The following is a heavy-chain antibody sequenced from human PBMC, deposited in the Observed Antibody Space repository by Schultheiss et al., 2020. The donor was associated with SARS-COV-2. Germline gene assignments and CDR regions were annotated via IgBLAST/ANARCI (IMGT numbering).Heavy chain of an antibody. V-gene: IGHV1-2*06. CDR3: AAAGPGWQLVPSWYFDL. J-gene: IGHJ2*01. D-gene: IGHD6-6*01. CDR1: GYTFTGYY. Sequence: ASVKVSCKASGYTFTGYYMHWVRQAPGQGLEWMGRINPNSGGTNYAQKFQGRVTMTRDTSISTAYMELSRLRSEDTAVYYCAAAGPGWQLVPSWYFDLWGRGTLVTVSS. CDR2: INPNSGGT.